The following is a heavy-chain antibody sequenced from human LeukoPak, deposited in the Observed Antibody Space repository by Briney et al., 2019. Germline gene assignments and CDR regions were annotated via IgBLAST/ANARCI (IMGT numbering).Heavy chain of an antibody. V-gene: IGHV1-46*01. CDR3: AREIVVVVTRQTWFDP. J-gene: IGHJ5*02. Sequence: ASVKVSCKASGYTFTSYYMHWVRQAPGQGLEWMGIINPSGGSTSYAQNYQRRVTINRETSTSTVYMELSSLRSDDTAVYYCAREIVVVVTRQTWFDPWGQGTLVTVSS. CDR1: GYTFTSYY. CDR2: INPSGGST. D-gene: IGHD2-15*01.